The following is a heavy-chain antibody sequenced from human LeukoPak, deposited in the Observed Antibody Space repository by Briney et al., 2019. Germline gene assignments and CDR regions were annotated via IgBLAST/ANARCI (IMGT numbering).Heavy chain of an antibody. V-gene: IGHV4-59*01. CDR2: IYYSGST. CDR1: GGSISSYY. J-gene: IGHJ4*02. CDR3: ARELYAAFDY. Sequence: SETLSLTCTVSGGSISSYYWSWIRQPPGKGPEWIGYIYYSGSTNYNPSLKSRVTISVDTSKNQFSLKLSSVTAADTAVYYCARELYAAFDYWGQGTLVTVSS. D-gene: IGHD2/OR15-2a*01.